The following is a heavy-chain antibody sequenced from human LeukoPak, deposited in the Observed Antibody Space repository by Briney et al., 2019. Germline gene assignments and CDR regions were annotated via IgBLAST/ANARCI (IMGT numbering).Heavy chain of an antibody. V-gene: IGHV3-74*01. Sequence: GGPLRLSCAVSGFTFSSYWMHWVRQAPGKGLVWVSRIDRDGSRINYADSVKGRLTISRDNGKNTLFLQMNSLRAEDAAVYYCVRGNDYGGPHYWGQGTLVTVSS. D-gene: IGHD4-23*01. CDR1: GFTFSSYW. CDR3: VRGNDYGGPHY. J-gene: IGHJ4*02. CDR2: IDRDGSRI.